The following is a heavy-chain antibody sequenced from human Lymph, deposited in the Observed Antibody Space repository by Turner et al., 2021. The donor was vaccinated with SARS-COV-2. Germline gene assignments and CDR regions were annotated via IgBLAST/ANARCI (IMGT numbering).Heavy chain of an antibody. V-gene: IGHV3-23*01. CDR3: AKDPNWYVLSAVDY. CDR2: ISGSGGST. Sequence: EVQLLESGGGLVQPGGSLRPSCAASGFTFSSYAMSWVRQAPGKGREWVSGISGSGGSTYYADSVKGRFTISRDNSKNTLYLQMNSLRAEDTAVYYCAKDPNWYVLSAVDYWGQGTLVTVSS. J-gene: IGHJ4*02. D-gene: IGHD1-1*01. CDR1: GFTFSSYA.